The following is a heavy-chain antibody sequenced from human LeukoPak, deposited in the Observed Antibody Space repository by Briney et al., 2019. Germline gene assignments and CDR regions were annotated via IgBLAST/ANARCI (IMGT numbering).Heavy chain of an antibody. CDR2: ISGSGGST. D-gene: IGHD2-15*01. CDR1: GFIFSSYA. V-gene: IGHV3-23*01. Sequence: GGSLRLSCAASGFIFSSYAMSWVRQAPGKGLEWVSAISGSGGSTYYADSVKGRFTISRDNSKNTLYLQMNSLRAEDTAVYYCAKDLGWYCSGGSCYSGPFDYWGQGTLVTVSS. CDR3: AKDLGWYCSGGSCYSGPFDY. J-gene: IGHJ4*02.